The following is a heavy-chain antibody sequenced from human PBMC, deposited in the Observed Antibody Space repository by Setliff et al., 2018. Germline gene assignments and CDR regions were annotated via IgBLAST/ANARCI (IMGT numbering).Heavy chain of an antibody. CDR3: ARGRSFGDYQVDYNGLDV. CDR1: GYSFTTYW. V-gene: IGHV5-51*01. Sequence: LGESLKISCKGSGYSFTTYWIAWVRQMPGKGLEWMGIIYPRDSDVRYSPSFQGQVTISADKSINTLYLQMNSLSAEDTGLYYCARGRSFGDYQVDYNGLDVWGQGTTVTVSS. CDR2: IYPRDSDV. D-gene: IGHD4-17*01. J-gene: IGHJ6*02.